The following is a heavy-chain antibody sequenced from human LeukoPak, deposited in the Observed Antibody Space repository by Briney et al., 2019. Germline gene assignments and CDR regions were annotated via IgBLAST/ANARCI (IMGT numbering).Heavy chain of an antibody. CDR2: IITDETT. CDR1: GFTFSKSG. V-gene: IGHV3-23*01. Sequence: GDLRLSCAASGFTFSKSGMIWVRQAPGKGLEWVSAIITDETTYYADSVRGRFTISRDNSKNTVFLQMSTLRAEDTALYYCAKIPNTISWYFDFWGQGTLVTVSS. J-gene: IGHJ4*02. CDR3: AKIPNTISWYFDF. D-gene: IGHD6-13*01.